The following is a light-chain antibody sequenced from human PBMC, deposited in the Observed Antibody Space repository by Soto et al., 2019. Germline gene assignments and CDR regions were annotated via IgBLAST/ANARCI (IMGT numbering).Light chain of an antibody. V-gene: IGKV3-20*01. CDR2: AAS. CDR3: QQYGSSYT. Sequence: EIVLTQSPGTLSLSPGERASLSCRASQSVADNYLAWYQQKPGQAPRLLIYAASRRATGIPDRFSGSGSGTDFTLTITRLEPEDFAVYYCQQYGSSYTFGQGTKLEFK. J-gene: IGKJ2*01. CDR1: QSVADNY.